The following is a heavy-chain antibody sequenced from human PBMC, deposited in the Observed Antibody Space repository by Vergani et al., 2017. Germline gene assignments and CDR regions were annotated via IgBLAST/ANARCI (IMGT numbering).Heavy chain of an antibody. J-gene: IGHJ6*02. Sequence: EVQLVESGGGLVQPGGSLRLSCAASGFTFSSYSMNWVRQAPGKGLEWVSYISSSSSTIYYADSVKGRFTISRDNAKNSLYLQMNSLRAEDTAVYYCAREGRRGSYYGGVRYYGMDVWGQGTTVTVSS. CDR3: AREGRRGSYYGGVRYYGMDV. V-gene: IGHV3-48*01. CDR2: ISSSSSTI. D-gene: IGHD1-26*01. CDR1: GFTFSSYS.